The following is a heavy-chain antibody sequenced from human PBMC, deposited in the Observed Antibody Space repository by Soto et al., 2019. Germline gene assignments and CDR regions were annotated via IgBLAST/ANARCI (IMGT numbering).Heavy chain of an antibody. CDR1: GFSFSHYA. D-gene: IGHD3-10*01. CDR2: ISYDGENQ. V-gene: IGHV3-30*04. J-gene: IGHJ5*02. Sequence: GGSLRLSCAASGFSFSHYAMHWVRQPPGKGLEWVALISYDGENQYFTDSVRGRFTISRDNSKTAVYLEMNNLRLDDTATYYCVSPHSESSNAFDLWGQGTQVTVSS. CDR3: VSPHSESSNAFDL.